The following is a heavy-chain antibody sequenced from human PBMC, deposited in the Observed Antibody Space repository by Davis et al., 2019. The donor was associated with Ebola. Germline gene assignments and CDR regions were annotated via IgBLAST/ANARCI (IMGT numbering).Heavy chain of an antibody. D-gene: IGHD2-15*01. Sequence: ASVKVSCKASGYTFTSYGISWVRQAPGQGLEWRGWTSAYNGNTNYAQKLQGRVTMTTDTSTSTAYMELRSLRSDDTAVYYCERFGYCSGGSCWDYYYYYGMDVWGQGTTVTVSS. V-gene: IGHV1-18*01. CDR1: GYTFTSYG. CDR2: TSAYNGNT. J-gene: IGHJ6*02. CDR3: ERFGYCSGGSCWDYYYYYGMDV.